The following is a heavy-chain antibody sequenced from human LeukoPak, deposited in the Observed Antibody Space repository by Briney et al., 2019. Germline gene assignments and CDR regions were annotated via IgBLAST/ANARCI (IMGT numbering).Heavy chain of an antibody. D-gene: IGHD3-10*01. Sequence: GGSLRLSCAASGFTFSTYLMSWVRQAPGKGLEWVANINQDGSEKHYVDSVKGRFTISRDNARNSLYLQMNSLRAEDTAVYYCARAQLWFVKWGQGTLVTVSS. V-gene: IGHV3-7*01. CDR3: ARAQLWFVK. CDR1: GFTFSTYL. CDR2: INQDGSEK. J-gene: IGHJ4*02.